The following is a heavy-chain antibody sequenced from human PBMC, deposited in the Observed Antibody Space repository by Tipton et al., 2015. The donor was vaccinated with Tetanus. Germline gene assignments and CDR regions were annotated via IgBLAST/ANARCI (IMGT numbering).Heavy chain of an antibody. J-gene: IGHJ4*02. Sequence: CAASGFIFSSYGIYWVRQAPGKGLEWVAVSWYDGTDKYYADSVKGRFTISRDNSKNTLYLQMNSLRAEDTAVYYCAREADCSGGSCFSGDFDNWGQGTQVTVSS. D-gene: IGHD2-15*01. V-gene: IGHV3-33*01. CDR1: GFIFSSYG. CDR2: SWYDGTDK. CDR3: AREADCSGGSCFSGDFDN.